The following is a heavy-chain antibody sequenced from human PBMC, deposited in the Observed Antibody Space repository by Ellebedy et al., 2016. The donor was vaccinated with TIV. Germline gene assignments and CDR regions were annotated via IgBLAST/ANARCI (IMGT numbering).Heavy chain of an antibody. CDR1: GDSITSYY. D-gene: IGHD3-3*01. V-gene: IGHV4-59*08. CDR3: ARVLYYDFWSGYYPHYYGMDV. CDR2: IYYSGST. J-gene: IGHJ6*02. Sequence: MPGGSLRLSCTVPGDSITSYYWSWIRQPPGKGLEWIGYIYYSGSTNYNPSLKSRVTISVDTSKNQFSLKLSSVTAADTAVYYCARVLYYDFWSGYYPHYYGMDVWGQGTTVTVSS.